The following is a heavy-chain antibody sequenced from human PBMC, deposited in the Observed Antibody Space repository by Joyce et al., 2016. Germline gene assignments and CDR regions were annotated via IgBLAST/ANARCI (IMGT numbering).Heavy chain of an antibody. CDR3: ARDRGVGVKGFDY. J-gene: IGHJ4*02. CDR1: GCTCSSYF. D-gene: IGHD1-26*01. CDR2: ITDTTTSI. V-gene: IGHV3-21*01. Sequence: EVHLVESGGGLVKPGGSLRRSCAASGCTCSSYFMAWVSQGPGKGIEWVSYITDTTTSIQYADSVKCRFIISSDTAKNSLYLQMTILRAEDTAVYYCARDRGVGVKGFDYWGQGTLVTVSS.